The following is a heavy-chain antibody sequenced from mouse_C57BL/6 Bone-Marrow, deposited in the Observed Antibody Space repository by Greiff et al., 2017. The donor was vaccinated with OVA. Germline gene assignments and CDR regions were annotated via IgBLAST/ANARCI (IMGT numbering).Heavy chain of an antibody. CDR3: ARRGRYGTRCYYAIVN. V-gene: IGHV8-12*01. Sequence: QVTLKVSGPGILQSSQTLSLTCSFSGFSLNTSNMGVSWIRQPPGKGLEWLAHIYLDDDKRYNPSLKSRLTISKHTSRNQVFLKITSADTTETATYYWARRGRYGTRCYYAIVNWSQGSTVTVSS. D-gene: IGHD1-1*01. J-gene: IGHJ4*01. CDR2: IYLDDDK. CDR1: GFSLNTSNMG.